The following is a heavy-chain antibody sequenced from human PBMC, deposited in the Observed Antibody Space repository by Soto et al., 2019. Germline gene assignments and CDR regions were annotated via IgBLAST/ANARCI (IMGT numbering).Heavy chain of an antibody. CDR3: ATLPPRIVVSLLPIPT. Sequence: SETLSLTCAVSGGSISSSSYYWGWIRQPPGKGLEWIGSIYYSGYTYYNPSLKSRVTISVDTSKNQFSLKLSSVTAADTAVYYCATLPPRIVVSLLPIPTWGQGILVTVSS. CDR1: GGSISSSSYY. J-gene: IGHJ5*02. D-gene: IGHD2-21*01. CDR2: IYYSGYT. V-gene: IGHV4-39*01.